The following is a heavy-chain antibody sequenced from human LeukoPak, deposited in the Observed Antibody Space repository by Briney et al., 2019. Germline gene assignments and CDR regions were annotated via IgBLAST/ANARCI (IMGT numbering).Heavy chain of an antibody. J-gene: IGHJ4*02. CDR1: GYTFTGYY. V-gene: IGHV5-51*01. CDR2: IYPGDSDT. CDR3: ARQRGNTVDY. D-gene: IGHD1/OR15-1a*01. Sequence: KVSCKASGYTFTGYYMHWVRQAPGQGLEWMGIIYPGDSDTRYSPSFQGQVTISADKSISTAYLQWSSLKASDTAMYYCARQRGNTVDYWGQGTLVTVSS.